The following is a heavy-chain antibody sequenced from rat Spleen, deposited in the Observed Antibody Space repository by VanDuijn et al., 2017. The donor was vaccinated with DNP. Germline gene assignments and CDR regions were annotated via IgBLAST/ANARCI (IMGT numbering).Heavy chain of an antibody. CDR3: TSNPHMITAAPFDY. D-gene: IGHD3-8*01. J-gene: IGHJ2*01. Sequence: EVQLVESGGGPVQPGRSLKLSCVASGFIFSNYWMTWIRQAPGKGLEWVASITNTGDGSYYSDSVKGRFSISRDNTKSTLYLQVNSLRSEDTATYYCTSNPHMITAAPFDYWGQGVMVTVSS. CDR2: ITNTGDGS. V-gene: IGHV5-31*01. CDR1: GFIFSNYW.